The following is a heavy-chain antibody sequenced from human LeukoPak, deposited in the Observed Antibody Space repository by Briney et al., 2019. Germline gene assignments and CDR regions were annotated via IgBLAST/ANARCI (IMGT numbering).Heavy chain of an antibody. J-gene: IGHJ4*02. CDR3: TTEGYCSGGDCYSYDN. Sequence: NPGGSLRLSCAASGFTFNTAWMSWVRQAPGKGLEWVGRVKSKLDGGTTDYAAPVKGRFTISRDDSKNRVYLQMNSLKTEDTAVYYCTTEGYCSGGDCYSYDNWGQGTLVTVSS. V-gene: IGHV3-15*01. CDR2: VKSKLDGGTT. D-gene: IGHD2-15*01. CDR1: GFTFNTAW.